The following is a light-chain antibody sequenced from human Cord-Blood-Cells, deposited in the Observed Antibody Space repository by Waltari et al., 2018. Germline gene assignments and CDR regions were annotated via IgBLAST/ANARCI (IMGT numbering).Light chain of an antibody. CDR2: DVS. J-gene: IGLJ3*02. V-gene: IGLV2-14*01. CDR3: SSYTSSSTLWV. Sequence: QSALTQPASVSGSPGQSITISCTGTSSDVGGYNYVSWYQQHPGKAPKLMIYDVSNRPSVVSNRFSGSKSCNTASLTISGLQAEDEADYYCSSYTSSSTLWVFGGGTKLTVL. CDR1: SSDVGGYNY.